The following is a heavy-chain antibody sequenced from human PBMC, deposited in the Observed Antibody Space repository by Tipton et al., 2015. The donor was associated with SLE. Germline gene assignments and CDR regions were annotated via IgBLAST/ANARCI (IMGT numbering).Heavy chain of an antibody. D-gene: IGHD6-6*01. CDR3: AKGVIAARSFAS. J-gene: IGHJ4*02. Sequence: SLRLSCAASGFTFSSYGMHWVRQAPGKGLEWVAFIRYDGSNKYYADSVKGRFTISRDNSKNTLYLQMNSLRAEDTAVYYCAKGVIAARSFASWGEGSLVTVPS. CDR1: GFTFSSYG. V-gene: IGHV3-30*02. CDR2: IRYDGSNK.